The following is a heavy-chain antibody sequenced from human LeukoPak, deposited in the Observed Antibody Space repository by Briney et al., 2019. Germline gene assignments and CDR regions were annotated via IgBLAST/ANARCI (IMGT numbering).Heavy chain of an antibody. D-gene: IGHD3-22*01. CDR2: IIPIFGTA. J-gene: IGHJ4*02. CDR1: GGTFSSYA. CDR3: ARVSYYYDSSGPFDY. V-gene: IGHV1-69*13. Sequence: SVKVSCKASGGTFSSYAISWVRQAPGQGLEGMGGIIPIFGTANYAQKFQGRVTITADESTSTAYMELSSLRSEDTAVYYCARVSYYYDSSGPFDYWGQRTLVTVSS.